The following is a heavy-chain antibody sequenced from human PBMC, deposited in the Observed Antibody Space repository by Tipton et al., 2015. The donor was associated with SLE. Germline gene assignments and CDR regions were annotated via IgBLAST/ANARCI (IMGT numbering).Heavy chain of an antibody. D-gene: IGHD6-13*01. CDR3: ARRLYSSNRWYFDL. J-gene: IGHJ2*01. CDR2: IYYSGST. Sequence: TLSLTCTVSGGSISSYYWSWIRQPPGKGLEWIGYIYYSGSTYYNPSLKSRVTISVDTSKNQFSLKLSSVTAADTAVYYCARRLYSSNRWYFDLWGRGTLVTVSS. V-gene: IGHV4-59*08. CDR1: GGSISSYY.